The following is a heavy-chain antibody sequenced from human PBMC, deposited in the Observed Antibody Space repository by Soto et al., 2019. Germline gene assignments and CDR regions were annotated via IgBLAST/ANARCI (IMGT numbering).Heavy chain of an antibody. Sequence: GGSLRLSCAASGFTVGSHAMSWVRQAPRKGLEWVSSISGSGDGTYYGDSVKGRFTISRDSSSSTLYLQMDNLRGEDTAVYFCTRSRRSILMVYGFGGMDVWGQGTTVTVSS. V-gene: IGHV3-23*01. CDR1: GFTVGSHA. D-gene: IGHD2-8*01. CDR2: ISGSGDGT. J-gene: IGHJ6*02. CDR3: TRSRRSILMVYGFGGMDV.